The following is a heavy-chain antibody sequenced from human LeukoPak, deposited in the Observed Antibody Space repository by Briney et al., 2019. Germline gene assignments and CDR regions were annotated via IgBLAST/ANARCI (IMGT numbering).Heavy chain of an antibody. V-gene: IGHV3-20*04. CDR3: ARDHNAYDI. Sequence: SGGSLRLSCAASGLTFDDYGMNWVRQAPGKGLEWVSGINWNGGSTYYADSVKGRFTISRDNAKNSLYLQMNSLRAEDTALYYCARDHNAYDIWGQGTMVTVSS. CDR1: GLTFDDYG. J-gene: IGHJ3*02. CDR2: INWNGGST.